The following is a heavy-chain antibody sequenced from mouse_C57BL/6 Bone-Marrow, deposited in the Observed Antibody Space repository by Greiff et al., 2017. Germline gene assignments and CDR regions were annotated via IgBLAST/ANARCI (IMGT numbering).Heavy chain of an antibody. CDR3: AGYYGAY. J-gene: IGHJ3*01. Sequence: DVKLQESGPGLVKPSQSLSLTCSVTGYSITRGYYWNWIRQFPGNKLEWMGYISYDGSTNYNPSLQNQLPFTRDTSKNLFFLKLNSLTTEDTATYYCAGYYGAYWGQGTLDTVSA. CDR2: ISYDGST. D-gene: IGHD1-1*01. CDR1: GYSITRGYY. V-gene: IGHV3-6*01.